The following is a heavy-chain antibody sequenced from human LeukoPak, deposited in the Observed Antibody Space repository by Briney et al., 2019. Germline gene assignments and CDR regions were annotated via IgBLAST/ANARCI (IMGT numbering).Heavy chain of an antibody. CDR2: ISSSGNTI. J-gene: IGHJ3*02. Sequence: PGGSLRLSCAASEFTFTSYELNWVRQAPGKGLGWVSYISSSGNTISYADSVKGRFTISRDNAKNSLYLQVISLRAEDTAVYYCARGPSIAARYDAFDIWGQGTMVTVSS. V-gene: IGHV3-48*03. D-gene: IGHD6-6*01. CDR3: ARGPSIAARYDAFDI. CDR1: EFTFTSYE.